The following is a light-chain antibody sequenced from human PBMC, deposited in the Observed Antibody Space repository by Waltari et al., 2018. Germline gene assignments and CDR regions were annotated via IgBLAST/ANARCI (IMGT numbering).Light chain of an antibody. CDR1: SGHSRNV. Sequence: QLVLTQPPSASASLGASVKLTCTLSSGHSRNVIAWLQQQPEKGPRYLMKVNSDGSHSKGDEIPDRFSGSSSGAERYLTISSLQSEDEADYYCQTGGHGTWVFGGGTKLTVL. CDR3: QTGGHGTWV. CDR2: VNSDGSH. J-gene: IGLJ3*02. V-gene: IGLV4-69*01.